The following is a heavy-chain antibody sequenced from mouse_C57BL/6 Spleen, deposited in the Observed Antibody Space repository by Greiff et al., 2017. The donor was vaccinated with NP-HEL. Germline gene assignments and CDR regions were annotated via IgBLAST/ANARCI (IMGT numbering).Heavy chain of an antibody. D-gene: IGHD3-2*02. CDR1: VYTFTDYN. J-gene: IGHJ2*01. CDR2: INPNNGGT. V-gene: IGHV1-18*01. Sequence: VQLQQSGPELVKPGASVKIPCKASVYTFTDYNMDWVKQSHGKSLEWIGDINPNNGGTIYNQKFKGKATLTVDKSSSTAYMELRSLTSEDTAVYYCARIRQLRLRGYYFDYWGQGTTLTVSS. CDR3: ARIRQLRLRGYYFDY.